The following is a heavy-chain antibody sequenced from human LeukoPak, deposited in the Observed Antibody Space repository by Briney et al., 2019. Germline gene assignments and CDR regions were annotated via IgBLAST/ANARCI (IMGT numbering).Heavy chain of an antibody. Sequence: ASVKLSCKASGHTFTTYYMHWVRQAPGQGHELMGIINPSGGSTSYAQKFQSRVTMTRDTSTITVYMELSSLRSEDTAVYYCARVGTNPLPDAFDIWGQGTVVTVSS. CDR1: GHTFTTYY. V-gene: IGHV1-46*01. CDR2: INPSGGST. J-gene: IGHJ3*02. CDR3: ARVGTNPLPDAFDI. D-gene: IGHD2-2*01.